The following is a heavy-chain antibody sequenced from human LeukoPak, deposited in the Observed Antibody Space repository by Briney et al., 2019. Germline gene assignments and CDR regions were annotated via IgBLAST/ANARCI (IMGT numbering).Heavy chain of an antibody. CDR2: ISSSSSTI. V-gene: IGHV3-48*04. D-gene: IGHD1-14*01. CDR3: ARRGENPSIDAFDI. CDR1: GFTFSSYS. J-gene: IGHJ3*02. Sequence: PGGSLRLSCAASGFTFSSYSMNWVRQAPGKGLEWVSYISSSSSTIYYADSVKGRFTISRDNAKNSLYLQMNSLRAEDTAVYYCARRGENPSIDAFDIWGQGTMVTVSS.